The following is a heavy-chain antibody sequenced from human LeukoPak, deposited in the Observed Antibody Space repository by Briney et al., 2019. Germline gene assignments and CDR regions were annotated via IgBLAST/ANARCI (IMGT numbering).Heavy chain of an antibody. CDR2: INPNSGGT. Sequence: SVKVSCKASGYTFTGYYMHWVRQAPGQGLEWMGRINPNSGGTNYAQKFQGRVTMTRDTSISTAYMELSRLRSDDTAVYYCARGSTSRNWFDPWGQGTLVTVSS. CDR1: GYTFTGYY. D-gene: IGHD2-2*01. J-gene: IGHJ5*02. CDR3: ARGSTSRNWFDP. V-gene: IGHV1-2*06.